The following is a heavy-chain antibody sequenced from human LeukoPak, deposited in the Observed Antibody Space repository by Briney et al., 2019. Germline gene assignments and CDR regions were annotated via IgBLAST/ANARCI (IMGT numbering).Heavy chain of an antibody. CDR1: GDSISSSSSY. CDR2: IYYSGST. Sequence: PSETLSLTCSVSGDSISSSSSYWGWIRQPPGKGLEWIGSIYYSGSTYYNPSLKSRVTISVDTSKNQFSLKLSSVTAADTAVYYCARDYYDSSGYYPLFDYWGQGTLVTVSS. V-gene: IGHV4-39*07. D-gene: IGHD3-22*01. J-gene: IGHJ4*02. CDR3: ARDYYDSSGYYPLFDY.